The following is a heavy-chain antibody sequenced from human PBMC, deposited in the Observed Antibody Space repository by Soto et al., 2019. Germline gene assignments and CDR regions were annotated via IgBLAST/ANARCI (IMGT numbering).Heavy chain of an antibody. J-gene: IGHJ6*02. V-gene: IGHV1-18*04. CDR2: ISAYNGNT. Sequence: ASVKVSCKASGYAFNRYGLTWVRQAPGQGLEWMGWISAYNGNTNYAQNLQGRVTMTTDTSTSTAYMELRNLNSDDTAVYYCARVGGYYYGMDVWGQGTTVIVSS. CDR3: ARVGGYYYGMDV. CDR1: GYAFNRYG. D-gene: IGHD2-15*01.